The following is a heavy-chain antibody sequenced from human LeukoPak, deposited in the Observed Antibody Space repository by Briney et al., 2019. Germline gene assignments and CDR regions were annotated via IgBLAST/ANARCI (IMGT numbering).Heavy chain of an antibody. CDR1: GFTSSNYA. J-gene: IGHJ4*02. V-gene: IGHV3-23*01. CDR3: AKGAYDYIEIGYFDS. Sequence: GSLRLSCAASGFTSSNYAMNWVRQAPGKGLEWVSVLIGSSGSTDYADSVKGRFAISRDNSKNTVFLQLNSLRAEDTAIYYCAKGAYDYIEIGYFDSWGQGTLVTVSS. CDR2: LIGSSGST. D-gene: IGHD5-12*01.